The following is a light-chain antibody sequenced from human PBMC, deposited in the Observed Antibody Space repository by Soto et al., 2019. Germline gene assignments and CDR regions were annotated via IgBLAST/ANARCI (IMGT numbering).Light chain of an antibody. CDR1: ISDVGGYNY. CDR2: EVS. CDR3: SSYTGSNIV. Sequence: QSVLTQPASVSGSPGQSITISCTGTISDVGGYNYVSWYQQHPGKAPKFMIYEVSNRPSGVSRRFSGSKSGNTASLTISGLQAEDEANYCCSSYTGSNIVFGGGTKLTVL. V-gene: IGLV2-14*01. J-gene: IGLJ3*02.